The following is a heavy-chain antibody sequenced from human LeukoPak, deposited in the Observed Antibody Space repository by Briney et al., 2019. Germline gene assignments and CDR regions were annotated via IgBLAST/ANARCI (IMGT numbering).Heavy chain of an antibody. J-gene: IGHJ3*02. D-gene: IGHD6-19*01. V-gene: IGHV3-21*01. CDR3: ARGDDSSGWRGAAFDI. CDR1: GSTFNNYN. CDR2: ISTSSNYI. Sequence: GGSLRLSCAASGSTFNNYNMNWVRQAPGKGLEWVSSISTSSNYIYYADSVKGRFTISRDNAKNSLYLQVNSLRAEDTALYYCARGDDSSGWRGAAFDIWGQGTMVTVSS.